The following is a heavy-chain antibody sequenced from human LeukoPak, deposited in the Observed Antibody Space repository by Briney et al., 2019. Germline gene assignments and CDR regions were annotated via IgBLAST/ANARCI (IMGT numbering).Heavy chain of an antibody. Sequence: PGGSLRLSCAASGFTFSSYAMHWVRQAPGKGLEWVAIISYDGGNKYYADSVKGRFTISRDNSKNTLYLQMNSLRAEDTAVYYCAKDSSGYQDYWGQGTLVTVSS. D-gene: IGHD3-22*01. CDR3: AKDSSGYQDY. J-gene: IGHJ4*02. CDR1: GFTFSSYA. CDR2: ISYDGGNK. V-gene: IGHV3-30*04.